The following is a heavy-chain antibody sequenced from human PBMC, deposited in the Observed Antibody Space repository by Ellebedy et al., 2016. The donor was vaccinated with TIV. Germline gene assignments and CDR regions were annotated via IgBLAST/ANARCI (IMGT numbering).Heavy chain of an antibody. D-gene: IGHD2-8*01. Sequence: SVKVSXKASGYTFTSYDINWVRQATGQGLEWMGWIIPIFGTANYAQKFQGRVTITADKSTSTAYMELSSLRSEDTAVYYCARASLYCTNGVCYRVKFDYWGQGTLVTVSS. CDR1: GYTFTSYD. CDR2: IIPIFGTA. V-gene: IGHV1-69*06. J-gene: IGHJ4*02. CDR3: ARASLYCTNGVCYRVKFDY.